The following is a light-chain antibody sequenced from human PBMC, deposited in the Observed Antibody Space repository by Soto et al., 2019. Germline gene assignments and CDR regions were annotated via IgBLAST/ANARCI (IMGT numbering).Light chain of an antibody. Sequence: EIVLTQSPGTLSLSPGERATLSCRASQSVSSSYLAWYQQKPGQAPRLLIYGASSMATGIPDRFSGSGSGTAFTLTIRRLEPEDFAVYYGQQYVSSPYTFGHGTKLEIK. CDR1: QSVSSSY. V-gene: IGKV3-20*01. J-gene: IGKJ2*01. CDR2: GAS. CDR3: QQYVSSPYT.